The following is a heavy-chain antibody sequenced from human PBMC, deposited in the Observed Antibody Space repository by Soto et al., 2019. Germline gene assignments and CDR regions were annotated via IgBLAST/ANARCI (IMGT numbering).Heavy chain of an antibody. CDR1: GYPFSYFW. CDR2: IYPSDSDT. CDR3: ARTESGYSYGFADV. Sequence: GESLKISCEGSGYPFSYFWIAWVRQMPGKGLEWMGIIYPSDSDTRYSPSFQGQVTISADKSTNTAYLQWSSLKASDTAMYYCARTESGYSYGFADVWGQGTTVTVSS. V-gene: IGHV5-51*01. J-gene: IGHJ6*02. D-gene: IGHD5-18*01.